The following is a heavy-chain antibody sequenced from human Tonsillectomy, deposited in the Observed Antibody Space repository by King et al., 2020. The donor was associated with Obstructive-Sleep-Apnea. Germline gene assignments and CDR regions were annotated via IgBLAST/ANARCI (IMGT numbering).Heavy chain of an antibody. D-gene: IGHD3-10*01. CDR2: ITTISHYI. Sequence: VQLVESGGGLVKPGGSLRLSCAASGFIFSDYDMNWVRRAPGKGLEWVSSITTISHYIYYADSVKGRFTISSDNATNLVYLQMSSLRAEDTAMYYCTSALGSRALRDNWFDLWGQGTLVTVSS. CDR1: GFIFSDYD. V-gene: IGHV3-21*01. J-gene: IGHJ5*02. CDR3: TSALGSRALRDNWFDL.